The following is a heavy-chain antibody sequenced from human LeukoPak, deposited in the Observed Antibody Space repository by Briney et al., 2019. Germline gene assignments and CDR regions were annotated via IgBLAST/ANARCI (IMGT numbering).Heavy chain of an antibody. Sequence: SQTLSLTCSVSGGSISSGGYYWSWIRQHPGKGLEWIGCSYYRGRTYYNPSLRSRLTISLDTSQNQLSLEVRSVTAADTAVYYCAREGYCSTTSYCSFDSWGQGTLVTVSS. CDR1: GGSISSGGYY. V-gene: IGHV4-31*03. CDR3: AREGYCSTTSYCSFDS. D-gene: IGHD2-2*01. CDR2: SYYRGRT. J-gene: IGHJ4*02.